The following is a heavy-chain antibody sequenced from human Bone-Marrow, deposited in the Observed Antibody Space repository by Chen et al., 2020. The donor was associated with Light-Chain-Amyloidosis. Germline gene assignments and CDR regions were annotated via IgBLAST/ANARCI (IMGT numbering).Heavy chain of an antibody. CDR1: GFTFTAYW. V-gene: IGHV3-74*03. Sequence: EVQVVESGGGLVQPGGSLRLSCTASGFTFTAYWMHWVRQAPGKGLVWVARVNNDGSDATYADSVKGRFTISRDNAKNTLYLQMNSLRAEDTAVYFCARGYSGYGNFDYWGQGTLVTVSS. D-gene: IGHD5-12*01. J-gene: IGHJ4*02. CDR3: ARGYSGYGNFDY. CDR2: VNNDGSDA.